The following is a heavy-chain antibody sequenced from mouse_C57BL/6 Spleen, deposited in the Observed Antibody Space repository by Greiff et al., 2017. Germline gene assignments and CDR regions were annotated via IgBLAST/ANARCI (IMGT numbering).Heavy chain of an antibody. CDR2: IDPSDSET. V-gene: IGHV1-52*01. J-gene: IGHJ2*01. D-gene: IGHD1-1*01. Sequence: QVQLQQPGAELVRPGSSVKLSCKASGYTFTSYWMHWVKQRPIQGLEWIGNIDPSDSETHYNQKFKDKATLTVDKSSSTAYMQLSSLTSEDSAVYYCARRDYYGSSGGFDYWGQGTTLTVSS. CDR3: ARRDYYGSSGGFDY. CDR1: GYTFTSYW.